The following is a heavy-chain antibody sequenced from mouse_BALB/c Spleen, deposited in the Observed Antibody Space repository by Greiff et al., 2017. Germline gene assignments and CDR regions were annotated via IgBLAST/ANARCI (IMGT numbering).Heavy chain of an antibody. D-gene: IGHD3-2*01. CDR2: IYPGDGDT. CDR3: ARPPRQRGRGGAY. CDR1: GYAFSSYW. V-gene: IGHV1-80*01. J-gene: IGHJ3*01. Sequence: SGAELVRPGSSVKISCKASGYAFSSYWMNWVKQRPGQGLEWIGQIYPGDGDTNYNGKFKGKATLTADKSSSTAYMQLSSLTSEDSAVYFGARPPRQRGRGGAYWGQGTLVTVSA.